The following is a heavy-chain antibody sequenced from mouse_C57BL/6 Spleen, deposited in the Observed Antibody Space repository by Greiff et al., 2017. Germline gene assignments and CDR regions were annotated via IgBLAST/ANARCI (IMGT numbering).Heavy chain of an antibody. Sequence: QVQLQQPGAELVMPGASVKLSCKASGYTFTSYWMHWVKQRPGQGLEWIGEIDPSDSYTNYNQKFKGKSTLTVDKSSSTAYMQLSSLTSEDSAVYYCARSPYCGSPYWYCDVWGTGTTVTVSS. CDR3: ARSPYCGSPYWYCDV. J-gene: IGHJ1*03. D-gene: IGHD1-1*01. V-gene: IGHV1-69*01. CDR1: GYTFTSYW. CDR2: IDPSDSYT.